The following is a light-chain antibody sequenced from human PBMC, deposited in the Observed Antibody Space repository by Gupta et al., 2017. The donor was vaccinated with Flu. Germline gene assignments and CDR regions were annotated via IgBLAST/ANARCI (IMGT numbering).Light chain of an antibody. J-gene: IGLJ1*01. CDR1: SSDVCGYDY. CDR3: TSYTSSITYV. CDR2: EVN. V-gene: IGLV2-14*01. Sequence: QSALTQPASVSGSPGQSITLSCTGTSSDVCGYDYVSWYQQYPGKAPKLMIYEVNYRPSGVSNRFSGSKSGNTASLTISGLQAEDEADYYCTSYTSSITYVFGTGTKVTVL.